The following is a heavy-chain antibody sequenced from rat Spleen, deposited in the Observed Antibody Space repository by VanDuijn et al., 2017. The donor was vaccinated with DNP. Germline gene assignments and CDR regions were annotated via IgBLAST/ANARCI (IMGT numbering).Heavy chain of an antibody. Sequence: EVQLVESGGGLVQPGRSLKLSCAASGFTFSDYYMAWVRQAPTKGLEWVATIFYDGSSTFYRDSVKGRFTISRDNAKSTLYLQMHSLRSDDTATHYCTPRYYFTGPYDSFPYWGQGTLGTVSS. CDR1: GFTFSDYY. J-gene: IGHJ3*01. D-gene: IGHD1-1*01. CDR2: IFYDGSST. V-gene: IGHV5-20*01. CDR3: TPRYYFTGPYDSFPY.